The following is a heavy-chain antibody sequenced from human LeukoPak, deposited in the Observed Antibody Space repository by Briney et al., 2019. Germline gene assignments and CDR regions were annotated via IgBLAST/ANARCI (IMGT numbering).Heavy chain of an antibody. J-gene: IGHJ4*02. CDR2: ISYDGTNE. V-gene: IGHV3-30*01. D-gene: IGHD6-13*01. CDR1: GFTFSSYA. CDR3: ARGRIAAVVPFYFDS. Sequence: PGGSLRLSCAASGFTFSSYALNWVRQAPGKGLEWVAVISYDGTNEFYADSVQGRFTISRDNSKNTLNLQMNSLRPEDTAIYYCARGRIAAVVPFYFDSWGQGALVTVSS.